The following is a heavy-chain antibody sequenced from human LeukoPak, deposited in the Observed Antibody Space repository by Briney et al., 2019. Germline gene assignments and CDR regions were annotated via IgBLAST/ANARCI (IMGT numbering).Heavy chain of an antibody. Sequence: PGGSLRLSCAASGFTFSNYAMSWVRQAPGKGLEWVSVITGSSGSTFYADSVKGRFTISRDNSKNTLYLQMNSLRAEDTAVYYCAKGGYDYVEIGYFDYWGQGTLVTVSS. CDR2: ITGSSGST. CDR3: AKGGYDYVEIGYFDY. V-gene: IGHV3-23*01. J-gene: IGHJ4*02. D-gene: IGHD5-12*01. CDR1: GFTFSNYA.